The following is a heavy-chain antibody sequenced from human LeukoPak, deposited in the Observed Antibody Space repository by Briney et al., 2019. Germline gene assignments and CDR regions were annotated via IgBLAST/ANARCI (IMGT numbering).Heavy chain of an antibody. CDR3: AKRIQSAMAMGY. CDR2: ISGSGGST. D-gene: IGHD5-18*01. V-gene: IGHV3-23*01. J-gene: IGHJ4*02. CDR1: GFTFSNYA. Sequence: RPGGSLRLSCAASGFTFSNYALSWVRQAPGKGLEWVSDISGSGGSTYYADSVKGRFTISRDNSKNTMYLQMNSLRAEDTAVYYCAKRIQSAMAMGYWGQGTLVTVSS.